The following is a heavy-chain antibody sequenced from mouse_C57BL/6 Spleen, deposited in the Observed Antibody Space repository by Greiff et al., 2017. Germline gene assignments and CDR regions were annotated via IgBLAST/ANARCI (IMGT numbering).Heavy chain of an antibody. CDR3: ARSEATVGGFAY. Sequence: EVQLQQSGPELVKPGASVKISCKASGYSFTGYYMNWVKQSPEKSLEWIGEINPSTGGTTYNQKFKAKATLTVDKSSSTAYMQLRSLTSEDSAVYYCARSEATVGGFAYWGQGTLVTVSA. J-gene: IGHJ3*01. CDR2: INPSTGGT. V-gene: IGHV1-42*01. D-gene: IGHD1-1*01. CDR1: GYSFTGYY.